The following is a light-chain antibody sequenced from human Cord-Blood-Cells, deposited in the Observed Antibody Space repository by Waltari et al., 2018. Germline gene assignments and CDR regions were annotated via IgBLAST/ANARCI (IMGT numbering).Light chain of an antibody. V-gene: IGKV1-39*01. Sequence: DIQMTQSPSSLSASVGDRVTITCRASQRISSYLNWYQQKPGKAHKPLIYAASSLQSGVPSRFSGSGSGTDYTLTISSLQPADFTTYYCQQSYSTPHTSGQGTKLEIK. CDR1: QRISSY. J-gene: IGKJ2*01. CDR2: AAS. CDR3: QQSYSTPHT.